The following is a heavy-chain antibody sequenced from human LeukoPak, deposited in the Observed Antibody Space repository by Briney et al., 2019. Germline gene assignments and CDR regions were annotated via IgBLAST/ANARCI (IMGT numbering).Heavy chain of an antibody. CDR3: AKEYYYDSRPFDY. CDR2: ISGSGGST. D-gene: IGHD3-22*01. V-gene: IGHV3-23*01. CDR1: GFTFSSYA. Sequence: GSLRLSCVVSGFTFSSYAMSWVRQAPGKGLEWVSAISGSGGSTYYADSVKGRFTISRDNSKNTLYLQMNSLRAEDTAVYYCAKEYYYDSRPFDYWGQGTLVTVSS. J-gene: IGHJ4*02.